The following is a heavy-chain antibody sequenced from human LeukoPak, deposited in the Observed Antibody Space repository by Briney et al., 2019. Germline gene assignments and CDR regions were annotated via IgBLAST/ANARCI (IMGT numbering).Heavy chain of an antibody. CDR3: ARGSYGSGSYPPYY. CDR1: GFTFSSYW. V-gene: IGHV3-7*01. J-gene: IGHJ4*02. CDR2: IKQDGSEK. D-gene: IGHD3-10*01. Sequence: GGSLRLSCAASGFTFSSYWMSWVRQAPGKGLEWVANIKQDGSEKYYVDSVKGRFTISRDNAQNSLYLQMNSLRAEDTAVYYCARGSYGSGSYPPYYWGQGTLVTVSS.